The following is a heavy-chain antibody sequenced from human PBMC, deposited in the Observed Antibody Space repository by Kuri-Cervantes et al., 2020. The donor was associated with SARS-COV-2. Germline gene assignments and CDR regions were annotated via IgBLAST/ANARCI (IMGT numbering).Heavy chain of an antibody. J-gene: IGHJ6*03. CDR2: ISSNGGST. Sequence: GGSLRLSCAASGFTFSSYGMHWVRQAPGKGLEYVSAISSNGGSTYYANSVKGRFTISRDNSKNTLYLQMGSLRAEDMAVYYCARMGEPYYMDVWGKGTTVTVSS. V-gene: IGHV3-64*01. CDR3: ARMGEPYYMDV. CDR1: GFTFSSYG. D-gene: IGHD3-16*01.